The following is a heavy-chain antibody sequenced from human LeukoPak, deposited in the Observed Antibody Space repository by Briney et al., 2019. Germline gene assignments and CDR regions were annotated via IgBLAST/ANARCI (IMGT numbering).Heavy chain of an antibody. D-gene: IGHD2-21*02. CDR3: ARRTYCGGDCFSAFDI. CDR1: GYTFTSYG. Sequence: ASVKVSCKASGYTFTSYGISWVRQAPGQGLEWMGRIIPILGIANYAQKFQGRVTITADKSTSAAYMELSSLRSEDTAVYYCARRTYCGGDCFSAFDIWGQGTMVTVSS. V-gene: IGHV1-69*04. CDR2: IIPILGIA. J-gene: IGHJ3*02.